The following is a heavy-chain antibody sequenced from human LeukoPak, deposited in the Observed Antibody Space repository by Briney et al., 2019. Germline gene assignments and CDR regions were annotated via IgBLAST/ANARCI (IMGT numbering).Heavy chain of an antibody. CDR1: GVSISSGGYY. D-gene: IGHD3-3*01. CDR2: IYYSGST. J-gene: IGHJ5*02. CDR3: ARGVYPEWPFDP. Sequence: PSETLSLTCTVSGVSISSGGYYWSWIRQHPGKGLEWIGYIYYSGSTYYNPSLKSRVTISVDTSKNQFSLKLSSVTAADTAVYYCARGVYPEWPFDPWGQGTLVTVSS. V-gene: IGHV4-31*03.